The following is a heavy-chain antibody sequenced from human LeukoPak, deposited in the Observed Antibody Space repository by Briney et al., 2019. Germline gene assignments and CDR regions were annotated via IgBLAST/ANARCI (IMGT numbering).Heavy chain of an antibody. Sequence: ASVKVSFKASGCTFTSNGISWVRQAPGQGLEWLGWISAYNGNTNYAQKLQGRVTMTTDTSTSTAYMELRSLRSDDTAVYYCARDPGHDSGSGWIPAGFDPWGQGTLVTVSS. CDR2: ISAYNGNT. V-gene: IGHV1-18*04. J-gene: IGHJ5*02. CDR1: GCTFTSNG. CDR3: ARDPGHDSGSGWIPAGFDP. D-gene: IGHD6-19*01.